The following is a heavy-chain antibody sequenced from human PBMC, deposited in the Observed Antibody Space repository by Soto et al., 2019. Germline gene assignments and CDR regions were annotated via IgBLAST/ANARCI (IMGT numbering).Heavy chain of an antibody. CDR1: GFTLGTYG. CDR3: AKEFFDSSGFYPSLDALDI. J-gene: IGHJ3*02. Sequence: QVQLAESGGGVVQPGRSLTITCAASGFTLGTYGMHWVRQAPGKGLEWVAVISNDGGDKYYSESVMGRFTISRDNSNNTLFLQMNSLRAEDKAVYFCAKEFFDSSGFYPSLDALDIWGQGTVVTVSS. CDR2: ISNDGGDK. V-gene: IGHV3-30*18. D-gene: IGHD3-22*01.